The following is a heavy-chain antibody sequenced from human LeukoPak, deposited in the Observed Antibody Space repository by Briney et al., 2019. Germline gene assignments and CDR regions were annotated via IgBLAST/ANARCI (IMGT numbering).Heavy chain of an antibody. V-gene: IGHV4-59*01. CDR1: GGSISSYY. Sequence: SETLSLTCTVSGGSISSYYWSWIRQPPGKGLEWIGYIYYSGSTNYNPSLKSRVTISVDTSKNQFSLKLSSVTAADTAVYYCARDESGFVDYWGQGTLVTVSS. CDR2: IYYSGST. J-gene: IGHJ4*02. CDR3: ARDESGFVDY. D-gene: IGHD1-14*01.